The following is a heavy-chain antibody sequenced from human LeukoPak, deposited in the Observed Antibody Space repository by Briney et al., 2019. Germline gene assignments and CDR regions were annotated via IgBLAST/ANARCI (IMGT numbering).Heavy chain of an antibody. V-gene: IGHV3-30-3*01. CDR1: GFTFSSYA. CDR3: ARGGCSSTSCYTPGGVLDY. CDR2: ISYDGSNK. D-gene: IGHD2-2*02. Sequence: GGSLRLSCAASGFTFSSYAMHWVRQAPGKGLEWVAVISYDGSNKYYADSVKGRFTISRDNSKNTLYLQMNSLRAEDTAVYYCARGGCSSTSCYTPGGVLDYWGQGTLVTVSS. J-gene: IGHJ4*02.